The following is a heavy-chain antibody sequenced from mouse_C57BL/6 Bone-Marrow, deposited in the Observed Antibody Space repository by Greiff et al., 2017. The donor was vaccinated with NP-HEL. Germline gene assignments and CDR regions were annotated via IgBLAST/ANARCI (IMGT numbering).Heavy chain of an antibody. CDR3: ARHGSRHWYFDV. V-gene: IGHV1-59*01. CDR1: GYTFTSYW. CDR2: IDPSDSYT. J-gene: IGHJ1*03. D-gene: IGHD1-1*01. Sequence: QVQLKQSGAELVRPGTSVKLSCKASGYTFTSYWMHWVKQRPGQGLEWIGVIDPSDSYTNYNQKFKGKATLTVDTSSSTAYMQLSSLTSEDSAVYYCARHGSRHWYFDVWGTGTTVTVSS.